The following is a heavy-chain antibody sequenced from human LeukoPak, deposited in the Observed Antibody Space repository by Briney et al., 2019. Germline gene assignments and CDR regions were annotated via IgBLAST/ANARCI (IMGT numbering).Heavy chain of an antibody. V-gene: IGHV5-51*01. CDR2: LYPGDSDT. CDR1: GYSFTNYW. CDR3: ARKSSGWPGDFNY. Sequence: GESPKISCKGSGYSFTNYWIGWVRQMPGKGLEWMGILYPGDSDTRYSPSFQGQVTISADKSISTAYLQWSSLKASDTAMYYCARKSSGWPGDFNYWGQGTLVTVSS. D-gene: IGHD6-25*01. J-gene: IGHJ4*02.